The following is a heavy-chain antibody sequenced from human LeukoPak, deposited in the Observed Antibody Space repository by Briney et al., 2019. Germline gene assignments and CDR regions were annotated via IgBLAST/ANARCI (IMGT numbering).Heavy chain of an antibody. V-gene: IGHV1-46*01. CDR3: ARGYCSGGSCYWAYYYYYGMDV. CDR1: GYTFTSYY. D-gene: IGHD2-15*01. J-gene: IGHJ6*02. CDR2: INPSGGST. Sequence: ASVKVSCKASGYTFTSYYMHWVRQAPGQGLEWMGIINPSGGSTSYAQKFQGRVTMTRDTSTSTVYMELSSLRSEDTAVYYCARGYCSGGSCYWAYYYYYGMDVWGQGTTVTVSS.